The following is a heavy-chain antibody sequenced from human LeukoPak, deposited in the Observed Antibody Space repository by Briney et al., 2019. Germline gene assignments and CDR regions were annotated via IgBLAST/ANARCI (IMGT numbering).Heavy chain of an antibody. J-gene: IGHJ6*02. CDR1: GFTFSSYA. CDR3: TTDAYCGGDCYSFPYYYGMDV. D-gene: IGHD2-21*02. V-gene: IGHV3-15*01. Sequence: GGSLRLSCAASGFTFSSYAMSWVRQAPGKGLEWGGRIKSKTDGGATDYAAPVKGRFTISRDDSKNTLYLQMNSLKTEDTAVYYCTTDAYCGGDCYSFPYYYGMDVWGQGTTVTVSS. CDR2: IKSKTDGGAT.